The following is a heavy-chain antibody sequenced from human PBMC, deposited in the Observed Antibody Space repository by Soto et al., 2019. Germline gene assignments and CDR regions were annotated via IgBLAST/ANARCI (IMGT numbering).Heavy chain of an antibody. D-gene: IGHD4-17*01. Sequence: SETLSLTCTVSGGSISSGDYYWSWIRQPPGKGLEWIGYIYYSGSTYYNPSLKSRVTISVDTSKNQFSLKLSPVTAADTAVYYRARGTPDDYGDFGKLYYFDYWGQGTLVTVSS. J-gene: IGHJ4*02. CDR1: GGSISSGDYY. CDR2: IYYSGST. V-gene: IGHV4-30-4*01. CDR3: ARGTPDDYGDFGKLYYFDY.